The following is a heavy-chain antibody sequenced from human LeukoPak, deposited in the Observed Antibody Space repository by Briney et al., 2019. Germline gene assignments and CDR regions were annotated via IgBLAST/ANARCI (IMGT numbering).Heavy chain of an antibody. J-gene: IGHJ3*02. V-gene: IGHV3-30*02. CDR3: ASLDYGSALGAFDI. D-gene: IGHD3-10*01. Sequence: GGSLRLSCAASGFTFSSYGMHWVRQAPGKGLKWVAFIRYDGSNKYYADSVKGRFTIPRDNSKNTLYLQMNSLRAEDTAVYYCASLDYGSALGAFDIWGQGTMVTVSS. CDR2: IRYDGSNK. CDR1: GFTFSSYG.